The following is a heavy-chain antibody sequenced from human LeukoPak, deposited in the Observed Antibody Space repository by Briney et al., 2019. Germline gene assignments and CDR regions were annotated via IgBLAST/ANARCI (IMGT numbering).Heavy chain of an antibody. D-gene: IGHD3-16*01. V-gene: IGHV1-69*13. Sequence: GASVKVSCKASGGTFSSYAISWVRQAPGQGLEWMGGIIPIFGTANYAQKFQGRVTITAGESTSTAYMELSSLRSEDTAVYYCARFGSQTDSFDYWGQGTLVTVSS. J-gene: IGHJ4*02. CDR1: GGTFSSYA. CDR3: ARFGSQTDSFDY. CDR2: IIPIFGTA.